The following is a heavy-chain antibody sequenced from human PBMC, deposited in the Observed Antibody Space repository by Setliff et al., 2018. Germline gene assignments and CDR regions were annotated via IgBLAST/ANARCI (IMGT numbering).Heavy chain of an antibody. D-gene: IGHD5-12*01. CDR2: IYPRDSDT. J-gene: IGHJ5*02. CDR1: GYSFTSHW. CDR3: ARGRRDGYKAGFDP. V-gene: IGHV5-51*01. Sequence: GESLKLSCKGSGYSFTSHWIGWVRQMPGKGLELMGIIYPRDSDTRYSPSFQGQVTISADKSITTAYLQWSRLKVSGSGIYYCARGRRDGYKAGFDPWGQGTLVTVSS.